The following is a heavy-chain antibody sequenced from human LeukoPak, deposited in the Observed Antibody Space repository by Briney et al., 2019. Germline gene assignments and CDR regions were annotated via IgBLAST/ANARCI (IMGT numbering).Heavy chain of an antibody. CDR2: VSNDGSIK. J-gene: IGHJ1*01. CDR1: GFTFSNYN. Sequence: PGGSLRLSCAASGFTFSNYNMHWVRQAPGKGLEWVAVVSNDGSIKYYADSVKGRFTISRDNSKNTLYLQMNSLRAEDTAVYYCATYSSLNRREFQYWGQGTLLTVSS. CDR3: ATYSSLNRREFQY. V-gene: IGHV3-30-3*01. D-gene: IGHD3-22*01.